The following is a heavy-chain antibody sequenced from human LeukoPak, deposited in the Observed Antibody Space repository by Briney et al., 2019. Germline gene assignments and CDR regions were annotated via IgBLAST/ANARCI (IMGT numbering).Heavy chain of an antibody. CDR3: ARGSYDFWSGYYFFDY. Sequence: SETLSLTCAVYGGFFSGYYWSWIRQPPGKGLEWIGEINHSGSTNYNPSLKSRVTISVDTSKNQFSLKLSSVTAADTAVYYCARGSYDFWSGYYFFDYWGQGTLVTVSS. V-gene: IGHV4-34*01. CDR1: GGFFSGYY. J-gene: IGHJ4*02. CDR2: INHSGST. D-gene: IGHD3-3*01.